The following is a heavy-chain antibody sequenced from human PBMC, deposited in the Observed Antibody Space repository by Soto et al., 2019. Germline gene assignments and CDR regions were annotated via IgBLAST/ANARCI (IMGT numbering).Heavy chain of an antibody. CDR1: GGTFSSYA. D-gene: IGHD5-12*01. Sequence: SVKVSCKASGGTFSSYAISWVRQAPGQGLERMGGIIPIFGTANYAQKFQGRVTITADESTSTAYMELSSLRSEDTAVYYCARGGRDGYNNWFDPWGQGTLVTVS. V-gene: IGHV1-69*13. J-gene: IGHJ5*02. CDR3: ARGGRDGYNNWFDP. CDR2: IIPIFGTA.